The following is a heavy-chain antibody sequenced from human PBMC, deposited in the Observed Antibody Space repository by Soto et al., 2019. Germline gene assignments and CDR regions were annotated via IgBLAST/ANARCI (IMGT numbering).Heavy chain of an antibody. CDR3: ARVRFGQWGYAMDV. V-gene: IGHV3-11*01. CDR2: MSSSGNNI. Sequence: QVHLVESGGGLVKPGGSLRLSCAAAGITFSDCYMNWIRQAPGKGREWVSYMSSSGNNINYAGSVRGRFTVSRDNAKNALYLQMNSRRAEDTAICYWARVRFGQWGYAMDVWGQGTTVTVSS. J-gene: IGHJ6*02. D-gene: IGHD3-10*01. CDR1: GITFSDCY.